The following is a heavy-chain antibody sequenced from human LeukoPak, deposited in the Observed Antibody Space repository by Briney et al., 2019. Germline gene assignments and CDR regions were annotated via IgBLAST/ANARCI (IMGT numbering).Heavy chain of an antibody. CDR2: INEDAKTI. CDR1: GFSFSSYW. D-gene: IGHD2-21*02. J-gene: IGHJ4*02. V-gene: IGHV3-74*01. CDR3: ARVEVGGDYSKFDY. Sequence: GGSLRLTCAASGFSFSSYWLHWVRQAPGKGLVWVSRINEDAKTINYADSVKGRFTISRDNAKNTVSLQMNSLRAEDTAVYYCARVEVGGDYSKFDYWGQGTLVTDSS.